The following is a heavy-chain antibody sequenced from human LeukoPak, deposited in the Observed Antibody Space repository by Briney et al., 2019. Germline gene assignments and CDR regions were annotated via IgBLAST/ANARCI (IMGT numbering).Heavy chain of an antibody. V-gene: IGHV4-59*01. CDR3: ARLHSSVWPVDY. CDR2: IYYSGST. D-gene: IGHD6-19*01. Sequence: SETLSLTCTVSGSSFSSYYWSWIRQPTGKGLEWIGYIYYSGSTNYNPSLKSRVTMSVDTSKNQFSLKLSSVTATDTAVYYCARLHSSVWPVDYWGHGTLVTVSS. CDR1: GSSFSSYY. J-gene: IGHJ4*01.